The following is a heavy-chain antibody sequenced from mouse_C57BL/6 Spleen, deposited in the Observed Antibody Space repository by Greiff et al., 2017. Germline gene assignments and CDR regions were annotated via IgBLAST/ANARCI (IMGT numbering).Heavy chain of an antibody. V-gene: IGHV1-18*01. Sequence: VQLQQSGPELVKPGASVKIPCKASGYTFTDYNMDWVKQSHGKSLEWIGDINPNNGGTIYNQKFKGKATLTVDKSSSTAYMELRSLTSEDTAVYYCARNAYYGSSYRFAYWGQGTLVTVSA. J-gene: IGHJ3*01. CDR3: ARNAYYGSSYRFAY. CDR1: GYTFTDYN. CDR2: INPNNGGT. D-gene: IGHD1-1*01.